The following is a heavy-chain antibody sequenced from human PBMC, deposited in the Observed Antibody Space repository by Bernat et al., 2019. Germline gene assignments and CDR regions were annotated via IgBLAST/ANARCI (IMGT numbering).Heavy chain of an antibody. Sequence: QLQLQESGPGLVKPSETLSLTCTVSAGSISSSRYYWGWIRQPPGKGLEWIGSINYSGSTYYNPSLKSRLTISLDTSKNQFSLNLSSVTAADTAVYYCARLVSGFFDYWGQGTLITVSS. CDR3: ARLVSGFFDY. J-gene: IGHJ4*02. D-gene: IGHD6-6*01. CDR2: INYSGST. CDR1: AGSISSSRYY. V-gene: IGHV4-39*01.